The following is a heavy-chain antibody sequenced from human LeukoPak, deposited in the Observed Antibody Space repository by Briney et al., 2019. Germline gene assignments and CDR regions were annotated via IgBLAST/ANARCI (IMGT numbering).Heavy chain of an antibody. CDR2: INHSGST. CDR3: ASLYCSSTSCYTSDY. Sequence: SETLSLTCAVYGGSFSGYYWSWIRQPPGKGLEWIGEINHSGSTNYNPSLKSRVTISVDTSKNQFSLKLSSVTAADTAVYYCASLYCSSTSCYTSDYWGQGTLVTVSS. CDR1: GGSFSGYY. D-gene: IGHD2-2*02. J-gene: IGHJ4*02. V-gene: IGHV4-34*01.